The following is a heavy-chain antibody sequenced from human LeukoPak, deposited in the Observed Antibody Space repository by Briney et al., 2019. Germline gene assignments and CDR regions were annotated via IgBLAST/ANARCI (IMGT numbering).Heavy chain of an antibody. D-gene: IGHD5-18*01. CDR3: ARATAADTAMIYFDY. J-gene: IGHJ4*02. V-gene: IGHV3-11*01. CDR2: ISSSGNII. CDR1: GFTFSDYY. Sequence: GGSLRLTCAASGFTFSDYYMSWIRQAPGKGLEWVSYISSSGNIIYSADSVKGRFTISRDNAKNSLYLQINSLRAEDTAVYYCARATAADTAMIYFDYWGQGTLVTVSS.